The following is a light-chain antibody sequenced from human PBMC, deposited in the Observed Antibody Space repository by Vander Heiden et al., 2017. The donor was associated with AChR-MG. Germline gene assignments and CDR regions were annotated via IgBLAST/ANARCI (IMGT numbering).Light chain of an antibody. CDR3: AAWDDSLNGVV. CDR2: SNN. J-gene: IGLJ2*01. Sequence: QSVLTQPPSASGTPGQMVTISCSGSSSNIGSNTVNWSQQRPGTAPKLLIYSNNQRPSRVPDRFSGSKSGTSASLAISGLQSEDEADYYCAAWDDSLNGVVFGGGTKLTVL. CDR1: SSNIGSNT. V-gene: IGLV1-44*01.